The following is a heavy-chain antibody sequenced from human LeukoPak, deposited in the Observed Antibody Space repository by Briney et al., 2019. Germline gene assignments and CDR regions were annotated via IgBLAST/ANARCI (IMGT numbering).Heavy chain of an antibody. CDR3: ARGVSGWYGIAFDI. D-gene: IGHD6-19*01. CDR2: INAYNGNT. J-gene: IGHJ3*02. V-gene: IGHV1-18*01. Sequence: ASVKVSCKASGYTFTSYGISWVRQAPGQGLEWMGWINAYNGNTNYAQKLQGRVTMTTDTPTSTAYMEPRSLRSDDTAVYYCARGVSGWYGIAFDIWGQGTMVTVSS. CDR1: GYTFTSYG.